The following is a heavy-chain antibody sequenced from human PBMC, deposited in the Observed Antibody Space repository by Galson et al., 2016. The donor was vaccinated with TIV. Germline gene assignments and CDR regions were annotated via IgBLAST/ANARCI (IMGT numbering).Heavy chain of an antibody. D-gene: IGHD2-8*02. CDR1: GFNFGFYG. J-gene: IGHJ5*02. Sequence: SLRLSCAASGFNFGFYGMHWVRQAPGKGLEWVAIIGHDGNWKGYADSVKGRFTVSRDNSKNMLFLEMSSPRVEDTAVYYCARDFRTGKYCDHWGQGTLVTVSA. CDR3: ARDFRTGKYCDH. CDR2: IGHDGNWK. V-gene: IGHV3-33*01.